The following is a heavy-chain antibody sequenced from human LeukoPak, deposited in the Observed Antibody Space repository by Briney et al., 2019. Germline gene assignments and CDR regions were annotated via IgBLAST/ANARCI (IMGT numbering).Heavy chain of an antibody. CDR3: AKDEAYTYGSFDN. D-gene: IGHD5-18*01. CDR1: GFTVSTNY. J-gene: IGHJ4*02. CDR2: IYSGGST. V-gene: IGHV3-53*01. Sequence: PGGSLRLSCAASGFTVSTNYMSWVRQAPGKGLEWVSVIYSGGSTYYADSVKGRFTISRDNSKNTLYLQMNSLRAEDTAVYYCAKDEAYTYGSFDNWGQGTLVTVSS.